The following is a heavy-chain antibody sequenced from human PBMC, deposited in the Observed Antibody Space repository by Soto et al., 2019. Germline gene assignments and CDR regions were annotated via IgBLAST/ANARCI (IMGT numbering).Heavy chain of an antibody. CDR3: ARLGDSSSWYADWFDP. J-gene: IGHJ5*02. CDR2: IYHSGST. Sequence: SETLSLTCAVSGGYISSSNWWSWVRQPPGKGLEWIGEIYHSGSTNYNPSLKSRVTISVDKSKNQFSLKLSSVTAADTAVYYCARLGDSSSWYADWFDPWGQGTLVTVSS. V-gene: IGHV4-4*02. CDR1: GGYISSSNW. D-gene: IGHD6-13*01.